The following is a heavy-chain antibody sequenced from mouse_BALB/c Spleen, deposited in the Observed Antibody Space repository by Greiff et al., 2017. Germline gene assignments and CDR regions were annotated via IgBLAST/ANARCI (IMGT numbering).Heavy chain of an antibody. CDR3: AIYYDYDAFAY. J-gene: IGHJ3*01. CDR2: IYPGDGDT. CDR1: GYAFSSYW. Sequence: QVQLQQSGAELVRPGSSVKISCKASGYAFSSYWMNWVKQRPGQGLEWIGQIYPGDGDTNYNGKFKGKATLTADKSSSTAYMQLSSLTSEDSAVYFCAIYYDYDAFAYWGQGTLVTVSA. V-gene: IGHV1-80*01. D-gene: IGHD2-4*01.